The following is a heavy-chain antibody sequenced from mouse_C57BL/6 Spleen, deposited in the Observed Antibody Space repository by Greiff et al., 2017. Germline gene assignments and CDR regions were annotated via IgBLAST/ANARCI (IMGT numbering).Heavy chain of an antibody. CDR2: ILPNSGST. J-gene: IGHJ1*03. CDR3: ARSGSDYEYFDV. D-gene: IGHD2-13*01. CDR1: GYTFTSYW. Sequence: QVQLQQPGAELVKPGASVKLSCKASGYTFTSYWMHWVKQRPGQGLEWIGMILPNSGSTNYNEKFKGKATLTVDKSSSTAYMQLSSLTSEDSAVYYCARSGSDYEYFDVWGTGTTVTVSS. V-gene: IGHV1-64*01.